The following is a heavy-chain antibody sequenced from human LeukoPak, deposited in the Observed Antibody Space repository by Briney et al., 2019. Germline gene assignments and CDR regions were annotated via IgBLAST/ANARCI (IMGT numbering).Heavy chain of an antibody. Sequence: ASVKVSCKASGYTFTSYYMHWVRQAPGQGLEWMGIIYPSGGSTIYAQKFQGRVTMTEDTSTDTAYMELSSLRSEDTAVYYCASAAGEFDYWGQGTLVTVSS. CDR2: IYPSGGST. CDR3: ASAAGEFDY. CDR1: GYTFTSYY. J-gene: IGHJ4*02. D-gene: IGHD6-13*01. V-gene: IGHV1-46*01.